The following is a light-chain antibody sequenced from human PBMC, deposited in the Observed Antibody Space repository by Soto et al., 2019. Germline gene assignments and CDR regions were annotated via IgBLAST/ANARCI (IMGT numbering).Light chain of an antibody. CDR3: QSYASSPSGYVV. V-gene: IGLV1-40*01. J-gene: IGLJ2*01. CDR1: SSNIGAGYD. CDR2: GNS. Sequence: QSVLTQAPSVSGAPGQRVTISCTGSSSNIGAGYDVHWYQQLPGTAPKLLIYGNSNRPSGVPDRFSGSKSGTSASLAITGLQAEDEADYYCQSYASSPSGYVVFGGGTQLTVL.